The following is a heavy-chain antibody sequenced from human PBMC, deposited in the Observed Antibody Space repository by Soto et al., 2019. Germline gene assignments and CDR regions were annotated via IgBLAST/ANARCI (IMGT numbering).Heavy chain of an antibody. J-gene: IGHJ6*02. CDR1: GGTFSNYA. Sequence: QVQLVQSGAEVKKPGSSVKVSCKASGGTFSNYAITWVRQAPGQGLESMGGIIPRFGSPNYAQNFQGRVTFTADESTSTVYMELGSLRSEDTAVYYCARVEAGAFFQVYYGMDVWGQGTAVTVSS. CDR3: ARVEAGAFFQVYYGMDV. D-gene: IGHD3-16*01. CDR2: IIPRFGSP. V-gene: IGHV1-69*12.